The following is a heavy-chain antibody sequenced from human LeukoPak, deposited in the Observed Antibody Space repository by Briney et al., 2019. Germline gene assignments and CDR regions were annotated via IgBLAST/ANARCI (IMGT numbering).Heavy chain of an antibody. D-gene: IGHD1-26*01. CDR3: VRHSLSGTYSLWFDP. V-gene: IGHV5-51*01. Sequence: GESLKISCQGSGYRFSDSWIAWVRQVPGKGLEWMGIIFPGDSDTRYSPSFQGQVTISADKSISTAYLQWSSLKASDTAMYYCVRHSLSGTYSLWFDPWGQGTLVTVSS. J-gene: IGHJ5*02. CDR2: IFPGDSDT. CDR1: GYRFSDSW.